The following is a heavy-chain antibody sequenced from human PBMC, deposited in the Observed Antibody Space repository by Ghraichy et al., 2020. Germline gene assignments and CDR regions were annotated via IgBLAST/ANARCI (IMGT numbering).Heavy chain of an antibody. V-gene: IGHV4-34*01. CDR3: ARGLRGIAARGGCWFDP. CDR1: GGSFSGYY. D-gene: IGHD6-6*01. Sequence: SQTLSLTCAVYGGSFSGYYWSWIRQPPGKGLEWIGEINHSGSTNYNQSLKSRVTISVDTSKNQFSLKLSSVTAADAAVYYCARGLRGIAARGGCWFDPWGQGTLVTLSS. J-gene: IGHJ5*02. CDR2: INHSGST.